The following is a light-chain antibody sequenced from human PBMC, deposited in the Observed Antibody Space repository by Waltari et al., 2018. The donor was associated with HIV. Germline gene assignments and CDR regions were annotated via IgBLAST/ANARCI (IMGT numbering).Light chain of an antibody. CDR3: QSYDSGLSVV. J-gene: IGLJ3*02. CDR2: GET. V-gene: IGLV1-40*01. CDR1: SSNIGAGFD. Sequence: QSVLTQPPSVSGAPGQRVTISCTGNSSNIGAGFDVHWYQQLPETAPKLLIYGETKRPSGVPDRFSGSKSGTSASLAITGLQAEDEADYYCQSYDSGLSVVFGGGTKLTVL.